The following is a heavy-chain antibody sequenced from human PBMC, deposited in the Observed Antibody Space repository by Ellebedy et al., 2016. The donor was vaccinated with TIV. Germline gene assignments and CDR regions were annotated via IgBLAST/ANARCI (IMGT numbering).Heavy chain of an antibody. V-gene: IGHV4-38-2*02. CDR1: GYSISSGYY. J-gene: IGHJ4*02. CDR3: AGGWYYFDY. Sequence: GSLRLXXTVSGYSISSGYYWGWIRQPPGKGLEWIGSIYHSGSTYYNPSLKSRVTISVDTSKNQFSLKLSSVTAADTAVYYCAGGWYYFDYWGQGTLVTVSS. D-gene: IGHD6-19*01. CDR2: IYHSGST.